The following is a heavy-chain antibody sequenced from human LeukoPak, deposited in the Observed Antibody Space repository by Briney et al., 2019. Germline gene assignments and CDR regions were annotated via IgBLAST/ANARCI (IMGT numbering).Heavy chain of an antibody. Sequence: PSETLSLTCAVYGGSFSSYYWSWIRQPAGKGLEWIGRIYTSGSTNYNPSLKSRVTMSVDTSKNQFSLKLSSVTAADTAVYYCACSISEELWSSFDYWGQGTLSPSPQ. CDR3: ACSISEELWSSFDY. D-gene: IGHD5-18*01. J-gene: IGHJ4*02. CDR1: GGSFSSYY. CDR2: IYTSGST. V-gene: IGHV4-59*10.